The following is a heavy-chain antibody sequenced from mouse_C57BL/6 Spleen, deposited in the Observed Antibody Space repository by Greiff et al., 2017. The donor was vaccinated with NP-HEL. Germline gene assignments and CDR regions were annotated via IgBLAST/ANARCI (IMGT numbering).Heavy chain of an antibody. Sequence: QVHVKQPGAELVKPGASVKLSCKASGYTFTSYWMHWVKQRPGQGLEWIGMIHPNSGSTNYNEKFKSKATLTVDKSSSTAYMQLSSLTSEDSAVYYCAREGVYSNSWFAYWGQGTLVTVSA. J-gene: IGHJ3*01. CDR1: GYTFTSYW. CDR2: IHPNSGST. D-gene: IGHD2-5*01. V-gene: IGHV1-64*01. CDR3: AREGVYSNSWFAY.